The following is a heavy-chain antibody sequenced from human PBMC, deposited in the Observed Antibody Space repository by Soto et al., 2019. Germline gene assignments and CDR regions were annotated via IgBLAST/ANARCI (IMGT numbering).Heavy chain of an antibody. D-gene: IGHD3-22*01. CDR1: GFTFSDYN. Sequence: EVQLVESGGGLVQPGGSLRLSCAASGFTFSDYNVHWVRQAPGKGLEWVSYISYTTRTIYYADSVKGRFTISRDNAKNSVSLQMNSLRDEDTAVYYCAREWGSAYIDNWGQGTLVTVSS. J-gene: IGHJ4*02. CDR3: AREWGSAYIDN. V-gene: IGHV3-48*03. CDR2: ISYTTRTI.